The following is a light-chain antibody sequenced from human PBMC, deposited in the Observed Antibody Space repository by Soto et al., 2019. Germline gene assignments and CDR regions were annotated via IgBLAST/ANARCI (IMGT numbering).Light chain of an antibody. CDR2: DAS. CDR3: QQRDIWPWT. J-gene: IGKJ1*01. V-gene: IGKV3-11*01. Sequence: EIVLTQSPATLSLSPGERATLSCWASQSVNRYLVWYQQKPGQAPGLLMYDASKRATGIPARFSGSGSGTDFTLTISSLGPEDFAVYYCQQRDIWPWTFCQGTKVDIK. CDR1: QSVNRY.